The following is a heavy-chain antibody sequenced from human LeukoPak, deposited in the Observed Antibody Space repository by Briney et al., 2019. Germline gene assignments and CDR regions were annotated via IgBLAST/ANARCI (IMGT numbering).Heavy chain of an antibody. CDR3: AKVHPVLRYFDWTA. J-gene: IGHJ5*02. Sequence: SVKVSCKASGGTFSSYAISWVRQAPGQGLEWMGGIIPTFGTANYAQKFQGRVTITADKSTSTAYMELSRLRSDDTAVYYCAKVHPVLRYFDWTAWGQGTLVTVSS. V-gene: IGHV1-69*06. CDR2: IIPTFGTA. CDR1: GGTFSSYA. D-gene: IGHD3-9*01.